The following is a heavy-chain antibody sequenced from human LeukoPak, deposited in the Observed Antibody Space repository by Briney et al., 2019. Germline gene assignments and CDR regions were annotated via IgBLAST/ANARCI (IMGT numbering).Heavy chain of an antibody. CDR3: ARQYCSSTSCNGAFDI. V-gene: IGHV3-53*01. D-gene: IGHD2-2*01. J-gene: IGHJ3*02. Sequence: GGSLRLSCAASGFTVSSNYMSCVRHAPEKGLEWVSIIYRGGNTYYADSVKGRFTISRDNSKNTLYFQMNSLRAEDTAVYYCARQYCSSTSCNGAFDIWGQGTMVTVSS. CDR1: GFTVSSNY. CDR2: IYRGGNT.